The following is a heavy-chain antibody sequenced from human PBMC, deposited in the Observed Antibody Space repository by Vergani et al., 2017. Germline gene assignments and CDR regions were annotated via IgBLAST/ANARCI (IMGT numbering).Heavy chain of an antibody. D-gene: IGHD5-18*01. CDR3: ARLSVDTAMVPDYFDY. Sequence: EVQLVQSGAEVKKPGESLKISCKGSGYSFTSYWIGWVRPMPGKGLEWMGIIYPGDSDTRYSPSFQGQVTISADKSISTAYLQWSSLKASDTAMYYCARLSVDTAMVPDYFDYWGQGTLVTVSS. V-gene: IGHV5-51*01. J-gene: IGHJ4*02. CDR2: IYPGDSDT. CDR1: GYSFTSYW.